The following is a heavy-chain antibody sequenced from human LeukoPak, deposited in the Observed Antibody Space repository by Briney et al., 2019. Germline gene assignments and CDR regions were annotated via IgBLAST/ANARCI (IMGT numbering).Heavy chain of an antibody. Sequence: GGSLRLSCVASGFTFSSYPMHWVRQAPGKGLEWVAVISYDGNNKNYADSVKGRFTISRDNSKNTLYLQMNSLRAEDTAVYYCAKEVIRFLEWLPFDYWGQGTLVTVSS. V-gene: IGHV3-30-3*01. CDR2: ISYDGNNK. J-gene: IGHJ4*02. D-gene: IGHD3-3*01. CDR1: GFTFSSYP. CDR3: AKEVIRFLEWLPFDY.